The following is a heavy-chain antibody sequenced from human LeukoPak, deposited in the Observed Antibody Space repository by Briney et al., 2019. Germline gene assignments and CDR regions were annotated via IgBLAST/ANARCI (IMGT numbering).Heavy chain of an antibody. CDR2: INTNTGSP. D-gene: IGHD4-17*01. Sequence: ASVKVSCKASGYTFTTYAMNWVRQAPGQGLEWMGWINTNTGSPTYAQGFTGRFVFSLDTSVSTAYLQISSLKAEDTAVYYCARTIATHGDYLNNWFDPWGQGTLVIVSS. J-gene: IGHJ5*02. CDR3: ARTIATHGDYLNNWFDP. V-gene: IGHV7-4-1*02. CDR1: GYTFTTYA.